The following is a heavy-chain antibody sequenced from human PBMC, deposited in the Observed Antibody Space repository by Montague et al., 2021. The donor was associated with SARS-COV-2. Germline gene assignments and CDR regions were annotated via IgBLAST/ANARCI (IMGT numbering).Heavy chain of an antibody. CDR3: ARGMIRGVTTPFDY. J-gene: IGHJ4*02. D-gene: IGHD3-10*01. CDR2: IYYSGTT. Sequence: SETLSLTCSVSSGSIISSGYYWGWIRQPPGKELEWIGNIYYSGTTYYNPSLQSRVTISVDTPKNHLSLRLSSVTAADTAVYFCARGMIRGVTTPFDYWGQGSQVTVSS. V-gene: IGHV4-39*02. CDR1: SGSIISSGYY.